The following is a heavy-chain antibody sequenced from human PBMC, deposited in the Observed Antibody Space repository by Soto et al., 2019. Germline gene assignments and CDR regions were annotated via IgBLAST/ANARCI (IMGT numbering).Heavy chain of an antibody. Sequence: HEHLVQSGAEVKRPGASLKVSCKASGYSFTGYYIHWVRQAPGQGLEWMGWINPDSGATNYPQHFQGRDNLTRDTSISPACMDLTSLTSDDTAVYYCARGDYGTGGYPFPYFDYWCPGTLVIVSS. J-gene: IGHJ4*02. CDR2: INPDSGAT. CDR3: ARGDYGTGGYPFPYFDY. D-gene: IGHD2-8*02. CDR1: GYSFTGYY. V-gene: IGHV1-2*02.